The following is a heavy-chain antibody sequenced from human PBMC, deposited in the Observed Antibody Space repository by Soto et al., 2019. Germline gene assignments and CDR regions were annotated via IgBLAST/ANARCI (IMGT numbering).Heavy chain of an antibody. V-gene: IGHV4-59*01. CDR3: ARDEGPEYFQH. Sequence: PSETLSLTCTVSGGSISSYYWSWIRQPPGKGLEWIGYIYYSGSTNYNPSLKSRVNISVDTSKNQFSLKLSSVTAADTAVYYCARDEGPEYFQHWGQGNLVTVSS. J-gene: IGHJ1*01. CDR1: GGSISSYY. CDR2: IYYSGST.